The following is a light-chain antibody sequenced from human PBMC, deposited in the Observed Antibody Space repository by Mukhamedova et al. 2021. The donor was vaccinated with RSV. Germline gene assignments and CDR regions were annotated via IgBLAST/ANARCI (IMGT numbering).Light chain of an antibody. V-gene: IGLV2-14*04. CDR2: DVS. Sequence: ITISCTGTSSDVGGYNYVSWYQQHPGKAPKLMIYDVSNRPSGVSNRFSGSKSGNTASLTISGLQAEDEADYYCSSYTSSSTPYVF. CDR3: SSYTSSSTPYV. CDR1: SSDVGGYNY. J-gene: IGLJ1*01.